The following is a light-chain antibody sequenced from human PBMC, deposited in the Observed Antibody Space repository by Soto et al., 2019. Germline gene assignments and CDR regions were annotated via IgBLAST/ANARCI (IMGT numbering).Light chain of an antibody. J-gene: IGLJ2*01. CDR1: SSDVGGYNY. CDR3: SSFTSSSIRV. CDR2: DVS. Sequence: QSVLTQPASVSGSPGQSITISCTGTSSDVGGYNYVSWYQQHPGKAPKVMIYDVSNRPSGVSNRFSGSKSGNTASLTISGLQAEDEADYYCSSFTSSSIRVFGGGTKLTVL. V-gene: IGLV2-14*01.